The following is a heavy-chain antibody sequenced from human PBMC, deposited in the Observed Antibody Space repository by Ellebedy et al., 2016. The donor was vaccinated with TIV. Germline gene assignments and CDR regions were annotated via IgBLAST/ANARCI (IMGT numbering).Heavy chain of an antibody. CDR3: AKEVYCGGDCFWADDGLDV. CDR2: ISSSATYT. D-gene: IGHD2-21*02. Sequence: PGGSLRLSCVASQFTFSDYSMHWVRQAPGKGLEWVASISSSATYTHYADAVKGRFAVSRDNSKNSLYLEMNSLRDEDTAVYYCAKEVYCGGDCFWADDGLDVWGHGTMVTVSS. CDR1: QFTFSDYS. V-gene: IGHV3-21*01. J-gene: IGHJ3*01.